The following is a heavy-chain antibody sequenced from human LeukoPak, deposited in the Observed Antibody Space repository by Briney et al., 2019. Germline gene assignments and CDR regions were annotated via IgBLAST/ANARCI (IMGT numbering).Heavy chain of an antibody. Sequence: NPGGSLRLPCAVSGFTVSNYYMHWVRQAPGKGLEWVSVIYRGGSIYYADTVKGRFIISRDNSNNTVDLQLNSLRAEDTAVYYCARESPMVGDNYYGMDVWGQGTTVTVSS. V-gene: IGHV3-66*01. CDR2: IYRGGSI. CDR3: ARESPMVGDNYYGMDV. J-gene: IGHJ6*02. CDR1: GFTVSNYY. D-gene: IGHD2-8*01.